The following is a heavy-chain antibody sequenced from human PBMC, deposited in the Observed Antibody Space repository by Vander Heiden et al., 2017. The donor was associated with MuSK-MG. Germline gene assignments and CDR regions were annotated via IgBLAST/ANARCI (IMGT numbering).Heavy chain of an antibody. D-gene: IGHD4-17*01. CDR3: TTDFIDVYGKDGEFDP. J-gene: IGHJ5*02. V-gene: IGHV3-15*01. CDR2: IKSKTDGGKP. Sequence: EVQLVESGGGLVKPAGSLRLSCAASGFTCSNAGMSWVRQAPGKGLEWVGRIKSKTDGGKPDYAAPVEGRLTISRDDSKNTRYLQMNSLKPEDPAVDYCTTDFIDVYGKDGEFDPWGQGTLVTVSS. CDR1: GFTCSNAG.